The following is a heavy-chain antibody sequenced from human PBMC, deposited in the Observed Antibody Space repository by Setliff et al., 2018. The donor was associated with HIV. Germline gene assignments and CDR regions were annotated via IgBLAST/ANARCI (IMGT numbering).Heavy chain of an antibody. D-gene: IGHD2-15*01. CDR1: GGTLNNYV. V-gene: IGHV1-69*13. J-gene: IGHJ4*02. Sequence: SVKVSCKASGGTLNNYVIAWVRQAPGQGLEWMGRIIPMFDTTNYEQKFRGRVTFSADESTNTAHMDVTNLRPEDTAVYYCARGPIDDSRYFDYWGQGTLVTVST. CDR2: IIPMFDTT. CDR3: ARGPIDDSRYFDY.